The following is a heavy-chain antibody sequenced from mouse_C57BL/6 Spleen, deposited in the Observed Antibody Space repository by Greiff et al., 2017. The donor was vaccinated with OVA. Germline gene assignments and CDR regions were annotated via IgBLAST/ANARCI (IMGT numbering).Heavy chain of an antibody. CDR2: IWWDDDK. D-gene: IGHD2-5*01. V-gene: IGHV8-8*01. Sequence: QVTLKESGPGILQPSQTLSLTCSFSGFSLSTFGMGVGWIRQPSGKGLEWLAHIWWDDDKYYNPALKSRLTISKDTSKNQVFLKIANVDTADTATYYCARMGAYYSNYSYYAMDYWGQGTSVTVSS. CDR3: ARMGAYYSNYSYYAMDY. J-gene: IGHJ4*01. CDR1: GFSLSTFGMG.